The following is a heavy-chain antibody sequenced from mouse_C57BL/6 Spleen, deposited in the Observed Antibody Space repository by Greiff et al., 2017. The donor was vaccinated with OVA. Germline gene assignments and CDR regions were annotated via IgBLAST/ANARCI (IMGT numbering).Heavy chain of an antibody. Sequence: EVQLVESGGGLVKPGGSLKLSCAASGFTFSSYAMSWVRQTPEKRLEWVATISDGGSYTYYPDNVKGRFTISRDNAKNNLYLQMSHLKSEDTAMYYCARANGIFNYWGQGTTLSVSS. V-gene: IGHV5-4*01. D-gene: IGHD2-1*01. CDR2: ISDGGSYT. J-gene: IGHJ2*01. CDR3: ARANGIFNY. CDR1: GFTFSSYA.